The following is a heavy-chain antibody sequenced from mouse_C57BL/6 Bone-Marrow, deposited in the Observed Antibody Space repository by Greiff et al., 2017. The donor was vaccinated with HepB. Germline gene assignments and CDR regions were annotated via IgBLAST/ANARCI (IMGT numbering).Heavy chain of an antibody. Sequence: VQLKQSGPGLVKPSQSLSLTCSVTGYSITSGYYWNWIRQFPGNKLEWMGYISYDGSNNYNPSLKNRISITRDTSKNQFFLKLNSVTTEDTATYYCARYYGSSSPFDYWGQGTTLTVSS. CDR1: GYSITSGYY. CDR3: ARYYGSSSPFDY. D-gene: IGHD1-1*01. V-gene: IGHV3-6*01. J-gene: IGHJ2*01. CDR2: ISYDGSN.